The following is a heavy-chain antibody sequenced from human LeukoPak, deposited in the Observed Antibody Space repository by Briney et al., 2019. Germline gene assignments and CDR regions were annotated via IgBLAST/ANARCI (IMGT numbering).Heavy chain of an antibody. D-gene: IGHD1-1*01. V-gene: IGHV4-59*01. CDR3: AAQLID. CDR1: GVSITSNY. J-gene: IGHJ4*02. CDR2: IYSSGST. Sequence: SETLSLTCTVSGVSITSNYWTWTRQPPGKGLEWIGYIYSSGSTNYNSSLKSRVTISIDTSKNQFSLKLTSVTAADTAVYYCAAQLIDWGQGTLVTVSS.